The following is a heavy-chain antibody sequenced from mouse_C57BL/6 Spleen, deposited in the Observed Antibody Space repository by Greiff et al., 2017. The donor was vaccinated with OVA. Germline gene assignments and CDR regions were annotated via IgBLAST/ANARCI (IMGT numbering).Heavy chain of an antibody. CDR3: AIYYGYDGDAMDY. D-gene: IGHD2-2*01. Sequence: VKLMESGAELVKPGASVKISCKASGYAFSSYWMNWVKQRPGKGLEWIGQIYPGDGDTNYNGKFKGKATLTADKSSSTAYMQLSSLTSEDSAVYFCAIYYGYDGDAMDYWGQGTSVTVSS. J-gene: IGHJ4*01. V-gene: IGHV1-80*01. CDR2: IYPGDGDT. CDR1: GYAFSSYW.